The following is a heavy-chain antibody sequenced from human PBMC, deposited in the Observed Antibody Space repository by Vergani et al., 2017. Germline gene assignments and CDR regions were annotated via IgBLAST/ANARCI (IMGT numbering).Heavy chain of an antibody. V-gene: IGHV1-24*01. Sequence: QVQLVQSGAEVKKPGASVKVSCKVSGYTLTELSMHWVRQAPGKGLEWMGGFDPEDGETIYAQKFQGRVTITADESTSTAYMELSSLRSEDTAVYYCASGAMYYDFWSGYLDVWGKGTTVTVSS. CDR2: FDPEDGET. D-gene: IGHD3-3*01. CDR1: GYTLTELS. J-gene: IGHJ6*04. CDR3: ASGAMYYDFWSGYLDV.